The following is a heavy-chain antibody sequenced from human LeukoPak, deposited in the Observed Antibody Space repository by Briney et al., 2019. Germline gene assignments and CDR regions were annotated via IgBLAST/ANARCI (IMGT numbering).Heavy chain of an antibody. Sequence: ASVKVSCKASGGTFSSYAISWVRQAPGQGFEWMGRIIPILGIANYAQKFQGRVTITADKSTSTAYMELSSLRSEDTAVYYCAREGYYGSGSYYPSAFDIWGQGTMVTVSS. D-gene: IGHD3-10*01. CDR3: AREGYYGSGSYYPSAFDI. V-gene: IGHV1-69*04. CDR1: GGTFSSYA. CDR2: IIPILGIA. J-gene: IGHJ3*02.